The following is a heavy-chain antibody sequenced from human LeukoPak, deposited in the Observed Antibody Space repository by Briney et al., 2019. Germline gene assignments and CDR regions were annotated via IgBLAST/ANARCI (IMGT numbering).Heavy chain of an antibody. CDR1: GYTFTGYY. D-gene: IGHD2-2*01. CDR2: INPNSGGT. Sequence: GASVKVSCKASGYTFTGYYMHWVRQAPGQGLEWMGWINPNSGGTNYAQKFQGRVTMTRDTSISTAYMELSRLRSDDTAVYYCARKKVVPAANYYYYGVDVWGLGTTVTVSS. J-gene: IGHJ6*02. CDR3: ARKKVVPAANYYYYGVDV. V-gene: IGHV1-2*02.